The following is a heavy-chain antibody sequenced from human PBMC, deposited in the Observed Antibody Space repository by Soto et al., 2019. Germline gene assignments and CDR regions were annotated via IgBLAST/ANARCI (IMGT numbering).Heavy chain of an antibody. D-gene: IGHD3-22*01. Sequence: GGCLRRSCVVSGRTVRSNSMNWVRQAPGKGLEWVSVISSGGGTNYADSVKGRFAISRDTSRNILYLQMSILRVEDTAVYYCARDRALFSFGYQRGNYLDYWGQGA. J-gene: IGHJ4*02. V-gene: IGHV3-66*01. CDR3: ARDRALFSFGYQRGNYLDY. CDR2: ISSGGGT. CDR1: GRTVRSNS.